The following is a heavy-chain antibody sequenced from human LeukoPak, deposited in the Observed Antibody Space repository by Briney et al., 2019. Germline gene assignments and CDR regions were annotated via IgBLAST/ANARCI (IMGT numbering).Heavy chain of an antibody. CDR1: GFTFTNYD. Sequence: GASVKVSCKASGFTFTNYDINWVRQATGQGLEWIGWMNPRNGNTGYAQKFQGRVTMTRDTSISTAYMELRSLRSDDTAVYYCARDYSSGWPNFDYWGQGTLVTVSS. V-gene: IGHV1-8*01. CDR2: MNPRNGNT. CDR3: ARDYSSGWPNFDY. J-gene: IGHJ4*02. D-gene: IGHD6-19*01.